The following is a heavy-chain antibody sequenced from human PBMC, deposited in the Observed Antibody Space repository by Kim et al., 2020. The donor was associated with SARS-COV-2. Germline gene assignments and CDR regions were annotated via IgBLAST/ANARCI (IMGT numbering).Heavy chain of an antibody. CDR3: ARGPPGRGHSGYDFVGRIAVAGKGNYYFDY. CDR2: INPSGGST. Sequence: ASVKVSCKASGYTFTSYYMHWVRQAPGQGLEWMGIINPSGGSTSYAQKFQGRVTMTRDTSTSTVYMELSSLRSEDTAVYYCARGPPGRGHSGYDFVGRIAVAGKGNYYFDYWGQGTLVTVSS. J-gene: IGHJ4*02. V-gene: IGHV1-46*01. CDR1: GYTFTSYY. D-gene: IGHD6-19*01.